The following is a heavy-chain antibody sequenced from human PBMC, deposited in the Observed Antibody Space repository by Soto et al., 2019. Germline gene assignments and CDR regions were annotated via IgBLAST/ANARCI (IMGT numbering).Heavy chain of an antibody. CDR3: ARDVPDTILFFYFYGMDV. D-gene: IGHD2-21*01. Sequence: QVHLVQSGAEVRKPGASVKVSCKASGYSFPSYGISWVRQAPGKGLEWMGWISTDNGNTNYAHNLQGRVSITIDPSTSTAYMELWSLGSADTAVYYCARDVPDTILFFYFYGMDVWGQGTTVTVSS. V-gene: IGHV1-18*01. CDR1: GYSFPSYG. J-gene: IGHJ6*02. CDR2: ISTDNGNT.